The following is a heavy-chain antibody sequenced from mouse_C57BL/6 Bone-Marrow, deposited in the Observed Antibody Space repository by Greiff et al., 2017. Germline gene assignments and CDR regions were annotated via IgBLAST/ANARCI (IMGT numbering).Heavy chain of an antibody. V-gene: IGHV1-18*01. J-gene: IGHJ2*01. CDR2: INPNNGGT. CDR3: ARYYYGSIDY. D-gene: IGHD1-1*01. CDR1: GYTFTAYN. Sequence: EVQLQPSGPELVKPGASVQIPCKASGYTFTAYNLDWVTQSHGKSLEWIGDINPNNGGTIYNQKFTGKATLTVDKSSSTAYMELRSLTSEDTSVYYCARYYYGSIDYWGQGTTLTVSS.